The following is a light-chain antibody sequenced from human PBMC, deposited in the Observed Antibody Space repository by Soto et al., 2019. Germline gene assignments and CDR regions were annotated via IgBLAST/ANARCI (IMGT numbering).Light chain of an antibody. CDR3: QQYSNSLRA. V-gene: IGKV3-20*01. CDR2: GAS. Sequence: EILLTQSPGTLSLSPGERATLSCRASQSVSSSYLAWYQQKPGQAPRLLIYGASSRATGIPGRFSGSGSGTDFNLTISRLEPEAFAVYYCQQYSNSLRAFGQGTKVEIK. J-gene: IGKJ1*01. CDR1: QSVSSSY.